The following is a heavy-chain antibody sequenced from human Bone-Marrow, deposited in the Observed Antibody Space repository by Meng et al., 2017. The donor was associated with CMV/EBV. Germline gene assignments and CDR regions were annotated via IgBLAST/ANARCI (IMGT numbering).Heavy chain of an antibody. CDR1: GFTFSDYY. CDR3: ASTLDQMATTVYFDY. V-gene: IGHV3-11*01. D-gene: IGHD5-24*01. Sequence: GGSLRLSCAASGFTFSDYYMSWIRQAPGKGLEWVSYISSSGSTIYYADSVKGRFTISRDNAKNSLYLQMNSLRAEDTAVYYCASTLDQMATTVYFDYWGQGTLVTVSS. J-gene: IGHJ4*02. CDR2: ISSSGSTI.